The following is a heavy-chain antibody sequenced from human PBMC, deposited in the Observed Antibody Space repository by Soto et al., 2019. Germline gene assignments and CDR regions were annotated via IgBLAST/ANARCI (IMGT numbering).Heavy chain of an antibody. CDR3: ASPYLGCGGDCYFSYYYGMDV. V-gene: IGHV1-69*12. J-gene: IGHJ6*02. Sequence: QVQLVQSGAEVKKPGSSVKVSCKASGGTFSSYAFSWVRQAPGQGLEWMGGIIPIFGTANYAQKFQGRVTITADESTSTAYMELSSLRSEDTAVYYCASPYLGCGGDCYFSYYYGMDVWGQGTTVTVSS. CDR1: GGTFSSYA. CDR2: IIPIFGTA. D-gene: IGHD2-21*02.